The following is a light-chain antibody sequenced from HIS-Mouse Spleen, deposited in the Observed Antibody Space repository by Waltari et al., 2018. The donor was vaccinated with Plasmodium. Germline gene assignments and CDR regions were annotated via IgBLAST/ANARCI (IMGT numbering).Light chain of an antibody. V-gene: IGLV2-23*01. CDR3: CSYAGSSTWV. Sequence: QSALTQPASVSGSPGQSITISCTGTSSDVGRYNLVSWYQQHPGKAPKLMIYEGSKRASGVSNRFSGSKTGNTASLTSSGSQAEDEADYYCCSYAGSSTWVFGGGTKLTVI. CDR2: EGS. J-gene: IGLJ3*02. CDR1: SSDVGRYNL.